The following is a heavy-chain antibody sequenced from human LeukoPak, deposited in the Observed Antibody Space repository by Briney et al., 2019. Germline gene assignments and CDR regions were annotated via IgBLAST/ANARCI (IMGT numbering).Heavy chain of an antibody. Sequence: ASVKVSCKASGYSLMNYGINWFRQAPGQGLEWLGWISPFNGRTHYPHNFQDRLTMTTDTSSNTAYMYLRSLTSNDTAVYYCARALTYNWNDAVDPWGQGTLVTVSS. V-gene: IGHV1-18*01. CDR1: GYSLMNYG. CDR2: ISPFNGRT. D-gene: IGHD1-1*01. CDR3: ARALTYNWNDAVDP. J-gene: IGHJ5*02.